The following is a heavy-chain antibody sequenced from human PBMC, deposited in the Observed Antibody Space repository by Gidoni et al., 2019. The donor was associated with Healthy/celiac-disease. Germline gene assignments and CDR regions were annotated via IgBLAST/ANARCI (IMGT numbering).Heavy chain of an antibody. Sequence: QLQLQESGPGLVKPSETLSLTCTVSGGSISSSSYYWGWIRQPPGKGLEWIGSIYYSGSTYYNPSLKSRVTISVDTSKNQFSLKLSSVTAADTAVYYCARLMYYDFWSGYSTLTALFDYWGQGTLVTVSS. J-gene: IGHJ4*02. CDR2: IYYSGST. D-gene: IGHD3-3*01. V-gene: IGHV4-39*01. CDR1: GGSISSSSYY. CDR3: ARLMYYDFWSGYSTLTALFDY.